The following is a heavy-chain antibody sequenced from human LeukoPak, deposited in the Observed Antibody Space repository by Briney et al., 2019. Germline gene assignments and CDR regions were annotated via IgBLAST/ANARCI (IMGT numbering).Heavy chain of an antibody. J-gene: IGHJ4*02. D-gene: IGHD2-2*01. CDR3: AKDSFITQHFDY. CDR2: ISGSGSSI. V-gene: IGHV3-11*01. Sequence: KAGGSLRLSCAASGFTFSDYYMSWIRQAPGKGLEWVSYISGSGSSIYYADSVKGRFTISRDNSKNTLYLQMNSLRAEDTAVYYCAKDSFITQHFDYWGQGTLVTVSS. CDR1: GFTFSDYY.